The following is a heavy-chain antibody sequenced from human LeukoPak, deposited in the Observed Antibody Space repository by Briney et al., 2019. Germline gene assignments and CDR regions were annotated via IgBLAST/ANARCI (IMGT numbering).Heavy chain of an antibody. CDR3: ASRWGFSSGWYDFDY. V-gene: IGHV1-2*02. J-gene: IGHJ4*02. Sequence: GASVKVSCKASGYTFTGYYMHWVRQAPGQGLEWMGWINPDSGGTNYAQKFQGRVTMTRDTSISTAYMELSSLRSEDTAVYYCASRWGFSSGWYDFDYWGQGTLVTVSS. CDR2: INPDSGGT. D-gene: IGHD6-19*01. CDR1: GYTFTGYY.